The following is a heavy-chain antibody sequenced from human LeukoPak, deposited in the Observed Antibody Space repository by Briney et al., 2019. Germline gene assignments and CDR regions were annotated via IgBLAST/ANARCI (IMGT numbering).Heavy chain of an antibody. D-gene: IGHD3-3*02. CDR1: GGSISSGDYY. CDR2: IYYSGST. Sequence: SETLSLTCTVSGGSISSGDYYWSWIRQPPGKGLEWIGYIYYSGSTYYNPPLKSRVTISVDTSKNQFSLKLSSVTAADTAVYYCARDLIRSNDAFDIWGQGTMVTVSS. V-gene: IGHV4-30-4*01. CDR3: ARDLIRSNDAFDI. J-gene: IGHJ3*02.